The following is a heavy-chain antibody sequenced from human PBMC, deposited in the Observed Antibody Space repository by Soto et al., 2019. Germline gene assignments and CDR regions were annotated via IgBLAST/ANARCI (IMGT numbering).Heavy chain of an antibody. V-gene: IGHV3-53*01. CDR3: ARSTYYDILTGSYYYYAMDV. D-gene: IGHD3-9*01. CDR2: IYSEGTP. J-gene: IGHJ6*02. Sequence: LRVSFAASGFTVGSNYMSWVRQAPGKGLEWVSVIYSEGTPYYADSVKGRFTISRENSNNTLYLHMNNLRAEDTAVYYCARSTYYDILTGSYYYYAMDVWGQGTTVTVSS. CDR1: GFTVGSNY.